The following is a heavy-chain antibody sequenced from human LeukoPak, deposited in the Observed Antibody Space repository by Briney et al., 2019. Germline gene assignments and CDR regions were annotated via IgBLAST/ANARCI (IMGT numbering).Heavy chain of an antibody. CDR3: ARDSSQLAFDY. CDR2: IYSGGNI. Sequence: GGSLRLSCVASGFTVSSNYMSWVRQAPGKGLEWVSVIYSGGNIYYADSVKGRFTIPRDNSKNTLYLQMNSLRAEDTAVYYCARDSSQLAFDYWGQGTLVTVSS. CDR1: GFTVSSNY. J-gene: IGHJ4*02. V-gene: IGHV3-53*01. D-gene: IGHD2-2*01.